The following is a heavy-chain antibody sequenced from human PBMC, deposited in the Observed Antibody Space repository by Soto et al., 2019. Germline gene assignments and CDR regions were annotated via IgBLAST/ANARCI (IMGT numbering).Heavy chain of an antibody. CDR2: ISGSGGST. Sequence: PGGSLRLSCAASGFTLSSYAMSWVRQAPGKGLEWVSAISGSGGSTYYADSVKGRFTISRDNSKNTLYLQMNSLRAEDTAVYYCAKDHSRPPSMIVVVSNWFDPWGQGTLVTVSS. D-gene: IGHD3-22*01. V-gene: IGHV3-23*01. J-gene: IGHJ5*02. CDR3: AKDHSRPPSMIVVVSNWFDP. CDR1: GFTLSSYA.